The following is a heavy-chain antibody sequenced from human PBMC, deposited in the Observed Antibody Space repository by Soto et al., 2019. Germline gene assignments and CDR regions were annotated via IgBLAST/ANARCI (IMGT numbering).Heavy chain of an antibody. J-gene: IGHJ4*02. V-gene: IGHV4-30-4*01. CDR1: GGSISSGDYY. D-gene: IGHD2-8*01. Sequence: SETLSLTCTVSGGSISSGDYYWSWIRQPPGKGLEWIGYIYYSGSTYYNPSLKSRVTISVDTSKNQFSLKLSSVTAADTAVYYCARDLPSDCTNGVCLVSWGQGTLVTVSS. CDR2: IYYSGST. CDR3: ARDLPSDCTNGVCLVS.